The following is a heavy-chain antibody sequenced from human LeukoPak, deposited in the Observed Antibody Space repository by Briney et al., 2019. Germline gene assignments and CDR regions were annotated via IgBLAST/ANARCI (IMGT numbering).Heavy chain of an antibody. Sequence: ASVKVSCXASGYTFTSYGISWVRQARGQGLEWMGWISAYNGNTKYAQKLQGRVTMTTDTSTSTAYMELRSLRSDDTAVYYCARATVTTTFDAFDIWGQGTMVTVSS. CDR1: GYTFTSYG. D-gene: IGHD4-17*01. CDR2: ISAYNGNT. J-gene: IGHJ3*02. V-gene: IGHV1-18*01. CDR3: ARATVTTTFDAFDI.